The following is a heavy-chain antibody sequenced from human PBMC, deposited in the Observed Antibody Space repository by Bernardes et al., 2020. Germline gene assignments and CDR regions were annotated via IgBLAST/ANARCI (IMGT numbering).Heavy chain of an antibody. J-gene: IGHJ3*02. CDR1: GYTFTSYD. D-gene: IGHD2-15*01. CDR2: MNPNSGNT. CDR3: ARSFWDCSGGSCDHHDAFDI. Sequence: ASVKVSCMASGYTFTSYDINWVRQATGQGLEWMGWMNPNSGNTGYAQKFQGRVTMTRNTSISTAYMELSSLRSEDTAVYYCARSFWDCSGGSCDHHDAFDIWGQGTMVTVSS. V-gene: IGHV1-8*01.